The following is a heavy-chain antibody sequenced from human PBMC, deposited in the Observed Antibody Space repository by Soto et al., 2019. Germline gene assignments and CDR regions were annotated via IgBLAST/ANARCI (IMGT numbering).Heavy chain of an antibody. CDR3: AKDTSSSPYYMDV. V-gene: IGHV3-23*01. Sequence: EVQVLESGGGSVQPGGSLRLSCAASGFTFSNFAMSWVRHAPGKGLEWVSEITGSTGTTYYAHSVKGRSIISRDNSKNTVHLQMNSLRAEDTAVYYCAKDTSSSPYYMDVWGKGTTVTVSS. CDR2: ITGSTGTT. CDR1: GFTFSNFA. J-gene: IGHJ6*03. D-gene: IGHD2-2*01.